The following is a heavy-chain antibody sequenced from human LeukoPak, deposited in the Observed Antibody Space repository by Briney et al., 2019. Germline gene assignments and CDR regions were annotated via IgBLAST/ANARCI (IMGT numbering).Heavy chain of an antibody. D-gene: IGHD3-22*01. CDR2: IKSKTDGGTT. V-gene: IGHV3-15*01. CDR1: GFPFSNAW. J-gene: IGHJ4*02. CDR3: TTVGYYYDSSGSNFAY. Sequence: ADPLRLLCTASGFPFSNAWKSWVRQAPGKALECVRRIKSKTDGGTTDYAAPVKGRFTISRDDSKNTLYLQMNSLKTEATAVYYCTTVGYYYDSSGSNFAYWGQGTLVNVSS.